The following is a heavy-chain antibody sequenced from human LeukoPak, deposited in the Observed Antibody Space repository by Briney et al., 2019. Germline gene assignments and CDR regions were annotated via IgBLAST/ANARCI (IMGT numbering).Heavy chain of an antibody. CDR2: ISSSSSYI. D-gene: IGHD3-10*01. J-gene: IGHJ4*02. V-gene: IGHV3-21*01. Sequence: GGSLRLSCAASGFTFSSYSKNWVRQAPGKGLEWVSSISSSSSYIYYADSVKGRFTISRDNAKNSLYLQMNSLRAEDTAVYYCARDRGFGQLFFDYWGQGTLVTVSS. CDR3: ARDRGFGQLFFDY. CDR1: GFTFSSYS.